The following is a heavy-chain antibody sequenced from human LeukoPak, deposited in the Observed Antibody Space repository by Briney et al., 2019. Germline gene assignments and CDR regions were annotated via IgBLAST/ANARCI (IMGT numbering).Heavy chain of an antibody. CDR3: ARFLSDYYDSSVENWFDP. J-gene: IGHJ5*02. CDR2: IYPGDSDT. Sequence: GESLKISCKGSGYSFTSYWIGWVRQMPGKGLEWMGIIYPGDSDTRYSPSFQGRVTISADKSISTAYLQWSSLKASDTAMYYCARFLSDYYDSSVENWFDPWGQGTLVTVSS. D-gene: IGHD3-22*01. CDR1: GYSFTSYW. V-gene: IGHV5-51*01.